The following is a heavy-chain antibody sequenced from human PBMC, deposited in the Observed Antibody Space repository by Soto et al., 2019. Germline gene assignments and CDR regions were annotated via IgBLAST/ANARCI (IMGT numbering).Heavy chain of an antibody. CDR3: ARVGGLAARSFYH. D-gene: IGHD6-6*01. CDR1: GGSISDFY. J-gene: IGHJ4*02. Sequence: SETLSLTCPVSGGSISDFYWSWIRQPPGKGLEWIGCIYYSASTNYNPSLKSRVTTSVDTSKNHFSLNLRSISPADTAVYYCARVGGLAARSFYHWGPGTLVTVSS. V-gene: IGHV4-59*01. CDR2: IYYSAST.